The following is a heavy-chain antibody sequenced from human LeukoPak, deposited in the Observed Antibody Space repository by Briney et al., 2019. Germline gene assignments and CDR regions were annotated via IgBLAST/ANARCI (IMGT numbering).Heavy chain of an antibody. CDR1: GGSFSGYY. CDR2: INHSGST. CDR3: ARVKYYDFWSGYSYWFDP. Sequence: PSETLSLTCAVYGGSFSGYYWSWIRQPPGKGLEWIGEINHSGSTNYNPSLKSRVTISVDTSKNQFSLKLSSVTAADTAVNYCARVKYYDFWSGYSYWFDPWGQGTLVTVPS. J-gene: IGHJ5*02. V-gene: IGHV4-34*01. D-gene: IGHD3-3*01.